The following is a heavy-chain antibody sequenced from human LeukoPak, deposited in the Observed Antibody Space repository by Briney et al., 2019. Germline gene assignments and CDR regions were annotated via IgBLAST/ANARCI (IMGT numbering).Heavy chain of an antibody. CDR1: GFTFSSYS. V-gene: IGHV3-21*01. CDR2: ISSSSSYI. Sequence: PGGSLRLSCAASGFTFSSYSMNWVRQAPGKGLEWVSSISSSSSYIYYADSVKGRFTISRDNAKNSLYLQMNSLRAEDTAVYYCLPSGILTGPQGYWGQGTLLTVSS. D-gene: IGHD3-9*01. J-gene: IGHJ4*02. CDR3: LPSGILTGPQGY.